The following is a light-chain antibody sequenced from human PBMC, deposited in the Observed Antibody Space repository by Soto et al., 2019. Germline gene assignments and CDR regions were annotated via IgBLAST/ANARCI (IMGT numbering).Light chain of an antibody. J-gene: IGKJ5*01. CDR3: QQANSFPLT. V-gene: IGKV1-12*01. CDR2: VAS. Sequence: DIQMTQSQSSVSASVGDSVTSSCRASQTIGSWLAWYQQKPGKAPKLLIYVASSLQSGVPSRFSGSGSGTDFTLTINSLQPEDFATYYCQQANSFPLTFGQGTRLETK. CDR1: QTIGSW.